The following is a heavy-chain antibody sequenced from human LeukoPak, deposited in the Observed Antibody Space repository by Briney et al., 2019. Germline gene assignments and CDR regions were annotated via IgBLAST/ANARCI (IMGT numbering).Heavy chain of an antibody. J-gene: IGHJ1*01. D-gene: IGHD1-14*01. CDR3: ARDSSEFRSLISH. CDR2: INPSGGST. Sequence: ASVKVSCKASGYTFTSYYMHWVRQAPGQGLEWMGIINPSGGSTSYAQKFQGRVTMTRDTSTSTVYMELSSLRFEDTAVYYCARDSSEFRSLISHWGQGTLVTVSS. CDR1: GYTFTSYY. V-gene: IGHV1-46*01.